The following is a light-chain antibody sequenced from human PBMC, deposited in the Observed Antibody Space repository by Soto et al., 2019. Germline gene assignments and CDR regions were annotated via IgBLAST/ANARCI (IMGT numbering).Light chain of an antibody. J-gene: IGLJ2*01. CDR3: SSYGGSNNLL. V-gene: IGLV2-8*01. CDR2: EVT. Sequence: QSALTQPPSASGSPGQSVTISCTGTSSDVGGYNYVSWYKQHPGKAPKLMIYEVTKRPSGVPDRFSGSKSGNTASLTVSGLQAEDEADYYWSSYGGSNNLLFGGGTKLTVL. CDR1: SSDVGGYNY.